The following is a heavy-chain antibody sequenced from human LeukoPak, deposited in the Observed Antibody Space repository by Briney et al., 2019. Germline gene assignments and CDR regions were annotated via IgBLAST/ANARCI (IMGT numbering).Heavy chain of an antibody. CDR3: ARRDSSSGWDY. CDR2: INSDGSST. CDR1: GFTFSSYL. J-gene: IGHJ4*02. D-gene: IGHD6-19*01. V-gene: IGHV3-74*01. Sequence: GGSLRFSCAASGFTFSSYLMHWVRQAPGKGLVWVSRINSDGSSTSYADSVKGRFTISRDNAKNTLYLQMNSLRAEDTAVYYCARRDSSSGWDYWGQGTLVTVSS.